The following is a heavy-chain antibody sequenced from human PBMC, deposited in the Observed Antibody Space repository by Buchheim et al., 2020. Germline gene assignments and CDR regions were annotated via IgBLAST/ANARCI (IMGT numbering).Heavy chain of an antibody. V-gene: IGHV3-21*01. J-gene: IGHJ4*02. CDR3: ARGAYYDSSGILGY. Sequence: EVQLVESGGGLVKPGGSLRLSCAASGFTFSSYSMNWVRQAPGKGLEWVSSISGSSSYIYYADSVKGRFTISRDNAKNSLYLQMNSLRAEDTAVYYCARGAYYDSSGILGYWGQGTL. CDR1: GFTFSSYS. D-gene: IGHD3-22*01. CDR2: ISGSSSYI.